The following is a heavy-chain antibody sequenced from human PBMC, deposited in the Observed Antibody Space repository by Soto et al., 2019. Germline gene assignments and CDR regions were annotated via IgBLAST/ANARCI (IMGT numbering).Heavy chain of an antibody. V-gene: IGHV3-30*03. J-gene: IGHJ4*02. CDR3: ASARGGGSGLDSLNY. CDR2: ISYDGSNK. Sequence: GGSLRLSCAASGFTFSSYGMHWVRQAPGKGLEWVAVISYDGSNKYYADSVKGRFTISRDNSKNTLYLQMNSLRAEDTAVYYCASARGGGSGLDSLNYWGQGTLVTVSS. D-gene: IGHD6-19*01. CDR1: GFTFSSYG.